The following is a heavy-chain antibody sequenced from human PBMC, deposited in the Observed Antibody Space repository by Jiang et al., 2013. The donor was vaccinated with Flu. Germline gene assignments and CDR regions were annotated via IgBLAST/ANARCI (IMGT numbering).Heavy chain of an antibody. Sequence: SGAEVKKPGASVKVSCKASGYTFTGYYMHWVRQAPGQGLEWMGWINPNSGGTNYAQKFQGWVTMTRDTSISTAYMELSRLRSDDTAVYYCARGDIVVVPAAIGYYYYGMDVWGQGTTVTVSS. CDR2: INPNSGGT. CDR1: GYTFTGYY. D-gene: IGHD2-2*02. J-gene: IGHJ6*02. CDR3: ARGDIVVVPAAIGYYYYGMDV. V-gene: IGHV1-2*04.